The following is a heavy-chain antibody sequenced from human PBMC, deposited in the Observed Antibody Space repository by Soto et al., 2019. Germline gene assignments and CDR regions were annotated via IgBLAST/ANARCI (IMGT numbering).Heavy chain of an antibody. V-gene: IGHV1-46*01. D-gene: IGHD2-21*02. Sequence: ASVKVSCKASGYTFTSYYMHWVRQAPGQGLEWMGIINPSDGSTSYAQKFQGRVTMTRDTSTSTVYMELSSLRSEDTAVYYCARERVVVTVGFSDNYYGMDVWGQGTTVTVSS. CDR3: ARERVVVTVGFSDNYYGMDV. J-gene: IGHJ6*02. CDR1: GYTFTSYY. CDR2: INPSDGST.